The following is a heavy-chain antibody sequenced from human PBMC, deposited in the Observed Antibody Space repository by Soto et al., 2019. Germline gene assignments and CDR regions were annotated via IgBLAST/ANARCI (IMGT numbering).Heavy chain of an antibody. D-gene: IGHD2-2*01. V-gene: IGHV3-23*01. CDR1: GFTFTSYA. Sequence: GGSLRLSCAASGFTFTSYAMSWVRQAPGKGLEWVSAISGSGGSTYYADSVKGRFTISRDNSKNTLYLQMNSLRAEDTAVYYCAKDLASSTSCGYWGQGTLVTVSS. CDR3: AKDLASSTSCGY. CDR2: ISGSGGST. J-gene: IGHJ4*02.